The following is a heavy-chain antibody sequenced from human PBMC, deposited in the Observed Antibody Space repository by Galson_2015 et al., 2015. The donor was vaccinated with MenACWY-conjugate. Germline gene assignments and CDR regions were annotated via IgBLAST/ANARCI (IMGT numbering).Heavy chain of an antibody. CDR2: IYPGDSDT. J-gene: IGHJ6*02. CDR3: ARQYDSSGYPYYYYGMDV. CDR1: GYSFTSYW. V-gene: IGHV5-51*01. D-gene: IGHD3-22*01. Sequence: HSGAEVTKPGESLKISCKGSGYSFTSYWIGWVRQMPGKGLEWMGIIYPGDSDTRYSPSFQGQATISADKSISTAYLQWSSLKASDTAMYYCARQYDSSGYPYYYYGMDVWGQGTMVTVSS.